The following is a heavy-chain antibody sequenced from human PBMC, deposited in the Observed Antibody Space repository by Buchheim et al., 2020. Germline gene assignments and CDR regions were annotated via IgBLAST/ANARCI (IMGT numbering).Heavy chain of an antibody. CDR2: IKQDGSEI. CDR1: GFVFSSYW. CDR3: ARSGHCPTTTCYTSRENTFDL. J-gene: IGHJ3*01. D-gene: IGHD2-2*02. Sequence: EVQLVESGGGLVQPGGSLRLSCAASGFVFSSYWMTWVRQAPGKGLEWVANIKQDGSEIHYVDSVKGRFTLSRDNAKTSMYLPMDSLRAEDTSVYYCARSGHCPTTTCYTSRENTFDLWGQGT. V-gene: IGHV3-7*01.